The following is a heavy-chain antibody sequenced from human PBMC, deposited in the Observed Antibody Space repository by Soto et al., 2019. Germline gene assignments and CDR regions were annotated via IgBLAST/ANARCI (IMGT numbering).Heavy chain of an antibody. V-gene: IGHV3-30-3*01. CDR1: GFTFSSYV. J-gene: IGHJ1*01. Sequence: QVQLVESGGGVVQPGRSLRLSCAASGFTFSSYVMHWVRQAPGKGLEWVVVISKDGNSQTYADAVKGRFTISRDNSKNTLYLERNSLRGEDTAVYYCAREDARSGRAGTFQNWGQGTLVTVSS. D-gene: IGHD3-22*01. CDR2: ISKDGNSQ. CDR3: AREDARSGRAGTFQN.